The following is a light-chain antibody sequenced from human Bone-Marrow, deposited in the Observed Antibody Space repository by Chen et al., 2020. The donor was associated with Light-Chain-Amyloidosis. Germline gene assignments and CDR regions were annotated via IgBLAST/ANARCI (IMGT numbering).Light chain of an antibody. J-gene: IGLJ3*02. CDR2: DDS. CDR3: QVWDRSSDRPV. CDR1: NIGATS. Sequence: SYVLTQPSSVSVAPGQTATIACGGNNIGATSVHWYQQTPGQAPLLVVYDDSDRHSGIPERLSCSNSGNTATLTISRVEAGDEADYYCQVWDRSSDRPVFGGGTKLTVL. V-gene: IGLV3-21*02.